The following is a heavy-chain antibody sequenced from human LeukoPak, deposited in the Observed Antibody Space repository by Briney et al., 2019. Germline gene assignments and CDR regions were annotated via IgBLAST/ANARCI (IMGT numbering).Heavy chain of an antibody. D-gene: IGHD3-16*01. CDR1: GGSFSGYY. CDR2: IYYSGST. J-gene: IGHJ3*02. V-gene: IGHV4-59*01. CDR3: ATGALGFDI. Sequence: PSETLSLTCAVYGGSFSGYYWSWIRQPPGKGLEWIGYIYYSGSTNYNPSLKSRVTISVDTSKNQFSLKLSSVTAADTAVDYCATGALGFDIWGQGTMVTVSS.